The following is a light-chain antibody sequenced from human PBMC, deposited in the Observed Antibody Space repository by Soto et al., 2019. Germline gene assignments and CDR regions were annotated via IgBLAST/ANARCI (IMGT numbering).Light chain of an antibody. V-gene: IGKV3-11*01. J-gene: IGKJ1*01. CDR2: DAS. Sequence: EIVLTQSPATLSLSPGERATLSCRASQSVSGYLAWYQQKPGQAPRLLIYDASKRATGIPARFSGSGFGTDYTLTISSLEPEDFAVYYCQQRSKWRTFGQGTKVEIK. CDR3: QQRSKWRT. CDR1: QSVSGY.